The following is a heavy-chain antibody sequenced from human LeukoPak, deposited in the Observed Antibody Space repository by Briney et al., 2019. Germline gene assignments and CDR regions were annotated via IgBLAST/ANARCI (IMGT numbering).Heavy chain of an antibody. V-gene: IGHV4-59*11. J-gene: IGHJ5*01. D-gene: IGHD3-10*01. CDR2: IRYSGST. CDR3: ARLVWLGESPGSWFDS. CDR1: GGSITSHF. Sequence: SETLSLTCSVSGGSITSHFWSWLRQPPGKGLEWIGYIRYSGSTNYNPSLKSRVTISPDTSKNQLFLKLNSVTAADTAVYYCARLVWLGESPGSWFDSWGQGTLVTVSS.